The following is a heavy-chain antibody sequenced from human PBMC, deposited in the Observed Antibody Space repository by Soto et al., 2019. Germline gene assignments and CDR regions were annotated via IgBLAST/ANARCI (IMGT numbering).Heavy chain of an antibody. V-gene: IGHV3-23*01. CDR1: GFTFSSYA. J-gene: IGHJ4*02. CDR3: AKDGPPKITMVQIDYFDY. D-gene: IGHD3-10*01. CDR2: ISGSGGST. Sequence: GGSLRLSCAASGFTFSSYAMSWVRQAPGKGLEWVSAISGSGGSTYYADSVKGRFTISRDNSKNTLYLQMNSLRAEDTAVYYCAKDGPPKITMVQIDYFDYWGQGTRVTVSS.